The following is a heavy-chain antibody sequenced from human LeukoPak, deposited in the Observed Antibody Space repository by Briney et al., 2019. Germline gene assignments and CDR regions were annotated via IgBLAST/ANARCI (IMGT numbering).Heavy chain of an antibody. J-gene: IGHJ4*02. Sequence: PGGSLRLSCSASGFAFSTYAMNWVRQAPGKGLEWLSYISSSGSTIYYADSVKGRFTVSRDSAKNSLYLQMNNLRADDTAVYFCARSYGASDYWGQGTLVTVSS. V-gene: IGHV3-48*01. CDR2: ISSSGSTI. CDR1: GFAFSTYA. D-gene: IGHD4-17*01. CDR3: ARSYGASDY.